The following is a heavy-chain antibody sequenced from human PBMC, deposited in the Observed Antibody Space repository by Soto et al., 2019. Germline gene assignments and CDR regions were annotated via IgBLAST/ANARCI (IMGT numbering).Heavy chain of an antibody. Sequence: QVQLVESGGDVVQPGRSLRLSCAASGFTFNNYAMHWVRQAPGKGLEWVAVVWYNGNNKFYADSVKGRFTISRDNAKNTMYLQMNTLRAEDTAVYYCARDLPGTNMASFDYWGQGTLVTVSS. J-gene: IGHJ4*02. CDR3: ARDLPGTNMASFDY. D-gene: IGHD1-1*01. CDR2: VWYNGNNK. CDR1: GFTFNNYA. V-gene: IGHV3-33*01.